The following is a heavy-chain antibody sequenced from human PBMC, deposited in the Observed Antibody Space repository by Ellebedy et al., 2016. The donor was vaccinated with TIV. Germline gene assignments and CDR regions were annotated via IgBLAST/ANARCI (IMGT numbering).Heavy chain of an antibody. CDR3: AKDRGYFDWLSPDY. J-gene: IGHJ4*02. Sequence: GESLKISXVASGFTFDEYAIHWVRQAPGKGLEWVSAISGSGGSTYYADSVKGRFTISRDNSKNTLYLQMNSLRAEDTAVYYCAKDRGYFDWLSPDYWGQGTLVTVSS. D-gene: IGHD3-9*01. V-gene: IGHV3-23*01. CDR2: ISGSGGST. CDR1: GFTFDEYA.